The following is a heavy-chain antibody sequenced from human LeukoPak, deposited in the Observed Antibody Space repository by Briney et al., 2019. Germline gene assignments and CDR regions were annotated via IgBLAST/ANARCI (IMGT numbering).Heavy chain of an antibody. CDR3: AREGSEVRGVILNYYFDY. CDR2: INPSGGST. J-gene: IGHJ4*02. CDR1: GYTFTSYY. Sequence: GASVKVSCKASGYTFTSYYVHWVRQAPGQGLEWMGIINPSGGSTSYAQKFQGRVTMTRDTSTGTVYMELSSLRSEDTAVYYCAREGSEVRGVILNYYFDYWGQGTLVTVSS. D-gene: IGHD3-10*01. V-gene: IGHV1-46*01.